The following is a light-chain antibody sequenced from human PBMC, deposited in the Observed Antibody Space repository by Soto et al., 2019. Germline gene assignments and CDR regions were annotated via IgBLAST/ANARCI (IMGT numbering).Light chain of an antibody. CDR1: SSDVGGYNY. Sequence: QSALTPPPSASGSPGQSVTISCTGTSSDVGGYNYVSWYQQHPGKAPKLMIYEVSKRPSGVPDRFSGSKSGNTASLTVSGLQAEDEADYYCSSYAGSNNWNFGTGTKLTVL. J-gene: IGLJ1*01. CDR3: SSYAGSNNWN. CDR2: EVS. V-gene: IGLV2-8*01.